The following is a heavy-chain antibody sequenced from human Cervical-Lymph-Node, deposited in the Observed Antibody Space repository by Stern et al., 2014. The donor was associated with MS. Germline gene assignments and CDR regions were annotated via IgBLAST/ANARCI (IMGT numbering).Heavy chain of an antibody. D-gene: IGHD6-19*01. CDR3: AAASTAVAGDYFDS. J-gene: IGHJ4*01. CDR1: GGTFGTYT. Sequence: VQLVQSGAEVKKPGASVKVSCTALGGTFGTYTVSWVRQAPGQGLVWMGRITPRLGPTIHAQHFRGRLHINDDKPTSTLTRAVGSLRSEDTAVYYCAAASTAVAGDYFDSWGQGTLVTVSS. V-gene: IGHV1-69*08. CDR2: ITPRLGPT.